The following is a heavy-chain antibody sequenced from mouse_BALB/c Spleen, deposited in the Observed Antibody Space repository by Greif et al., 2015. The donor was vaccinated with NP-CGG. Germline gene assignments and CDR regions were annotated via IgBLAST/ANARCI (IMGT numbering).Heavy chain of an antibody. J-gene: IGHJ1*01. V-gene: IGHV14-3*02. CDR3: ARWDWYFDV. Sequence: VQLKESGAELVKPGASVKLSCTASGFNIKDTYMHWVKQRPEQGLEWIGRIDPANGNTKYDPKFQGKATITADTSSNTADLQLSSLTSEDTAVYYCARWDWYFDVWGAGTTVTVSS. CDR2: IDPANGNT. CDR1: GFNIKDTY.